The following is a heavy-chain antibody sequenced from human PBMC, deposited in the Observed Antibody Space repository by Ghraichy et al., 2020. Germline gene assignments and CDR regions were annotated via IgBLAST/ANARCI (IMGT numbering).Heavy chain of an antibody. CDR1: GFTFSSYW. Sequence: GGSLRLSCAASGFTFSSYWMSWVRQAPGKGLEWVANIKQDGSEKYYVDSVKGRFTISRDNAKNSLYLQMNSLRAEDTAVYYCARVVGDFPYYYMDVWGKGTTVTVSS. CDR2: IKQDGSEK. CDR3: ARVVGDFPYYYMDV. J-gene: IGHJ6*03. V-gene: IGHV3-7*03. D-gene: IGHD3-10*01.